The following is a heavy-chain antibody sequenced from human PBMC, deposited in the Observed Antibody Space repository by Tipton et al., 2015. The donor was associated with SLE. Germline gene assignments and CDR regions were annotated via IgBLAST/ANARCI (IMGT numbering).Heavy chain of an antibody. V-gene: IGHV4-59*04. CDR1: GDSIRSYY. D-gene: IGHD4-17*01. J-gene: IGHJ4*02. Sequence: TLSLTCTVSGDSIRSYYWNWIRQPPGKGLEWLGSVYHTGSAFYNPSLKSRVSMSVDKSRNQFSLKLSSVTVADTAVYYCAKDFNYDNADFNWGQGKLVIVSS. CDR2: VYHTGSA. CDR3: AKDFNYDNADFN.